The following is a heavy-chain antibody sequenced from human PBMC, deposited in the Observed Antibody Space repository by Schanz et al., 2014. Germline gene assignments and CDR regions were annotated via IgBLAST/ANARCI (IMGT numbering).Heavy chain of an antibody. D-gene: IGHD3-10*01. CDR1: GFSFGTYA. CDR2: LSEGGGGT. V-gene: IGHV3-23*01. CDR3: AKGRFGELSAFDI. J-gene: IGHJ3*02. Sequence: EVHLLESGGGLVQPGGSLRLSCAASGFSFGTYAMSWVRQAPGKGLLWVSALSEGGGGTHYADSVRGRFTISSDSSKNTLYLQMNSLRAEDTAVYYCAKGRFGELSAFDIWGQGTMVTVSS.